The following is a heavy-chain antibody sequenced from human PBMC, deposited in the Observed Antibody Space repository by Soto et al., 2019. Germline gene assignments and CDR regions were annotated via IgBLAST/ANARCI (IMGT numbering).Heavy chain of an antibody. CDR3: ARESGPPLKMGRFDP. Sequence: QVHLVESGGGVVQPGRSLRLSCVASRFTFSVYSMHWVRQAPGKGLEWVAVISHDGTRKSYTDSVRGRFTISRDNSKNTLYLQMNGLRSEDTAVYYCARESGPPLKMGRFDPWGQGTLVIVSS. CDR2: ISHDGTRK. CDR1: RFTFSVYS. V-gene: IGHV3-30*04. D-gene: IGHD1-26*01. J-gene: IGHJ5*02.